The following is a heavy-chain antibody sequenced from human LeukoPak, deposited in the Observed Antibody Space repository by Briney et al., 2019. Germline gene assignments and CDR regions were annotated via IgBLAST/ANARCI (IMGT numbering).Heavy chain of an antibody. V-gene: IGHV1-2*02. J-gene: IGHJ4*02. D-gene: IGHD4-17*01. CDR1: GYTFTGYY. CDR3: ARGDYGDLSYFDY. Sequence: ASVKVSCRASGYTFTGYYMHWVRQAPGQGLEWMGWINPNSGGTNYAQKFQGRVTMTRDTSISTAYMELSRLRSDDTAVYYCARGDYGDLSYFDYWGQGTLVTVSS. CDR2: INPNSGGT.